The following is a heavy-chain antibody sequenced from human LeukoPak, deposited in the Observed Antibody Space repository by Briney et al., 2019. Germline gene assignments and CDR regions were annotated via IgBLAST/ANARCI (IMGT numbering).Heavy chain of an antibody. CDR2: INWNSGSI. Sequence: GGSLRLSCAASGFTFDDYAMHWVRQAPGKGLEWVSGINWNSGSIGYADSVKGRFTISRDNAKNSLYLQMNSLRVEDTALYYCAKSYCISTSCYFLFDYWGQGTLVTVSS. CDR1: GFTFDDYA. CDR3: AKSYCISTSCYFLFDY. V-gene: IGHV3-9*01. J-gene: IGHJ4*02. D-gene: IGHD2-2*01.